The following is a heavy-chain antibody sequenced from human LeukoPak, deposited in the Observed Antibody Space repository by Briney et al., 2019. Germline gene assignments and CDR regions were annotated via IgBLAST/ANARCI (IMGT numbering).Heavy chain of an antibody. CDR3: ARDVYGMDV. J-gene: IGHJ6*02. CDR2: ISYDGSNE. Sequence: GRSLRLSCAASGFTFSNFGMHWVRQAPGKVLEWVTFISYDGSNEYYVDSVKGRFTISRDNSKNTLYLQMNSLGAEDTAVYYCARDVYGMDVWGQGTTVTVSS. CDR1: GFTFSNFG. V-gene: IGHV3-33*05.